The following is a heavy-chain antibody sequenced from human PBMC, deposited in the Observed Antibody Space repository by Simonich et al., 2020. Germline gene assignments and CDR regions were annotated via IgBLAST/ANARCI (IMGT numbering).Heavy chain of an antibody. V-gene: IGHV3-21*01. D-gene: IGHD6-19*01. J-gene: IGHJ6*02. Sequence: EVQLVESGGGLVKPGGSLRLSCAASGFTFSSYSMNWVRQAPGKGLEWVSSISSSSSYIYYADSEKGRFTISGDNAKNSLYRQRNSLRAEDTAVYYCARWIAVAGTGAYGMDVWGQGTTVTVSS. CDR1: GFTFSSYS. CDR2: ISSSSSYI. CDR3: ARWIAVAGTGAYGMDV.